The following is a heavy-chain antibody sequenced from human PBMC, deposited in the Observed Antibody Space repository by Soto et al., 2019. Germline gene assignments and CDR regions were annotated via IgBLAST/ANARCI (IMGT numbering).Heavy chain of an antibody. CDR2: ISSSSSTI. CDR3: ARDREHNWNYVADHAFDI. J-gene: IGHJ3*02. CDR1: GFTFSSYS. D-gene: IGHD1-7*01. V-gene: IGHV3-48*02. Sequence: GGSLRLSCAASGFTFSSYSMNWVRQAPGKGLEWVSYISSSSSTIYYADSVKGRFTISRDNAKNSLYLQMNSLRDEDTAVYYCARDREHNWNYVADHAFDIWGQGTMVTVSS.